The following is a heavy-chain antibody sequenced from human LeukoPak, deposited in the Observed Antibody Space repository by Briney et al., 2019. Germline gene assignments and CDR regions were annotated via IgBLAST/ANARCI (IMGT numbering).Heavy chain of an antibody. CDR3: ATQASYCGGDCPFDY. J-gene: IGHJ4*02. CDR1: GYSFTSYW. CDR2: IYPGDSDT. Sequence: GESLKISCKGSGYSFTSYWIGWVRQMPGKGLEWMGIIYPGDSDTRYSPSFQGQVTISADKSISTAYLQWSSLKASDTAMYYCATQASYCGGDCPFDYWDQGTLVTVSS. D-gene: IGHD2-21*02. V-gene: IGHV5-51*01.